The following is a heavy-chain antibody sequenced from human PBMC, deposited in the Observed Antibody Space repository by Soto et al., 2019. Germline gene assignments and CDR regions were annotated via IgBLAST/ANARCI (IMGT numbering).Heavy chain of an antibody. CDR3: AREVVGYDSSGYPSPENWFDP. CDR2: INPSGGST. V-gene: IGHV1-46*01. J-gene: IGHJ5*02. Sequence: GASVKVSCKASGYTFTSYYMHWVRQAPGQGLEWMGIINPSGGSTSYAQKFQGRVTMTRDTSTSTVYMELSSLRSEDTAVYYCAREVVGYDSSGYPSPENWFDPWGQGTLVTVSS. CDR1: GYTFTSYY. D-gene: IGHD3-22*01.